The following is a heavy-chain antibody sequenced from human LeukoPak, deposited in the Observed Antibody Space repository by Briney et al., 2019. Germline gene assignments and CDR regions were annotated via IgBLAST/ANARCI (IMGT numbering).Heavy chain of an antibody. CDR2: ISGGGETT. D-gene: IGHD4-17*01. CDR3: ARDYDDYVGYFFFDY. Sequence: TGGSLRLSCAASGFTFNNYAMSEVREAPGKGLEWVSCISGGGETTYYADSAKGRFIISSDNSQNTLYLQMNSLRAEDTAVYYCARDYDDYVGYFFFDYWGQGTLVTVSS. J-gene: IGHJ4*02. CDR1: GFTFNNYA. V-gene: IGHV3-23*01.